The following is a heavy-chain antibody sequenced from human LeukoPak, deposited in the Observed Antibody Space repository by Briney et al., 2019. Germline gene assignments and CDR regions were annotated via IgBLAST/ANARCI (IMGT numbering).Heavy chain of an antibody. J-gene: IGHJ4*02. CDR3: ARDRRVYCSGGSCYSSDFDY. Sequence: GGSLRLSCVASRFTLCTYWMSWVRQAPGKGLEWVASIKKDGSEQFYVDAVKGRFTISRDNAANSLYLQMNSLRAEDTAVYYCARDRRVYCSGGSCYSSDFDYWGQGTLVTVSS. CDR2: IKKDGSEQ. D-gene: IGHD2-15*01. CDR1: RFTLCTYW. V-gene: IGHV3-7*03.